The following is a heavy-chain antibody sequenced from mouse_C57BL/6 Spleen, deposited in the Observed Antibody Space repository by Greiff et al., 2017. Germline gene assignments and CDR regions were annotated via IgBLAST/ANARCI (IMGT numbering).Heavy chain of an antibody. CDR2: IYPGDGDT. CDR1: GYAFSSSW. J-gene: IGHJ4*01. CDR3: ARSCYGSSSRDY. V-gene: IGHV1-82*01. Sequence: VQLQQSGPELVKPGASVKISCKASGYAFSSSWMNWVKQRPGKGLEWIGRIYPGDGDTNYNGKFKGKATLTADKSSSTAYMQLSSLTSEDSAVYFCARSCYGSSSRDYWGQGTSVTVSS. D-gene: IGHD1-1*01.